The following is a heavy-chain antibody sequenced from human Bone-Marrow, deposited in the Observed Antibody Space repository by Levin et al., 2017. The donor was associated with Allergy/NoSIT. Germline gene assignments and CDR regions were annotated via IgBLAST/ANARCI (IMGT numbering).Heavy chain of an antibody. V-gene: IGHV3-30*04. CDR1: GFTFTRYS. D-gene: IGHD3-16*01. CDR3: ARDPQDYDYIWVAYCDGLDA. J-gene: IGHJ6*02. Sequence: PGGSLRLSCVASGFTFTRYSMHWVRQAPGKGLEWVAVISFDGKNKYYRDSVKGRFTISRDNSKNTLYLQMKSLRAEDTALYYCARDPQDYDYIWVAYCDGLDAWGQGTPVTVAS. CDR2: ISFDGKNK.